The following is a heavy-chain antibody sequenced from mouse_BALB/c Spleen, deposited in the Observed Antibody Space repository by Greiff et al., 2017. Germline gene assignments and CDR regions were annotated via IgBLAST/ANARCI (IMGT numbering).Heavy chain of an antibody. CDR2: SRNKANDYTT. CDR3: ARAGSYGNYAWFAY. Sequence: EVKLMESGGGLVQPGGSLRLSCATSGFTFSDFYMEWVRQPPGKRLEWIAASRNKANDYTTEYSASVKGRFIVSRDTSQSILYLQMNALRAEDTAIYYCARAGSYGNYAWFAYWGQGTLVTVSA. D-gene: IGHD2-10*02. J-gene: IGHJ3*01. CDR1: GFTFSDFY. V-gene: IGHV7-1*02.